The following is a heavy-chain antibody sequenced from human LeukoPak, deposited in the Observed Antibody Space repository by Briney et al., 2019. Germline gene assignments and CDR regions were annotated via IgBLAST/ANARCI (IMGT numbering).Heavy chain of an antibody. D-gene: IGHD2-2*01. CDR2: IRSSSNTI. Sequence: GGSLRLSCTASEFAFNNFAMSWVRQAPGKGLEWVSSIRSSSNTIYYADSVKGRFTISRDNSKNTLYLQMNSLRAEDTAVYYCAKVAMAEYYFDYWGQGTLVTVSS. J-gene: IGHJ4*02. CDR3: AKVAMAEYYFDY. V-gene: IGHV3-23*01. CDR1: EFAFNNFA.